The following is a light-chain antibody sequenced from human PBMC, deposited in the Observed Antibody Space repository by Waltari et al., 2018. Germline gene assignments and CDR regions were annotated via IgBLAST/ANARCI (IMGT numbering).Light chain of an antibody. CDR1: SSDIGAYDY. V-gene: IGLV2-14*01. CDR3: SSYTNTNSLKV. J-gene: IGLJ3*02. CDR2: EVN. Sequence: QSALTQPVSVSGSPGQSISIPCTGTSSDIGAYDYVSWYQQHPGQAPKLIIFEVNNRPSGISNRFSGSKSGNTSSLTISGLQAEDEADYYCSSYTNTNSLKVFGGGTKVTVL.